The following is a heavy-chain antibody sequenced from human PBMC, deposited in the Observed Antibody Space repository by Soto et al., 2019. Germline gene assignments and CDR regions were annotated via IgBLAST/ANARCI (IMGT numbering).Heavy chain of an antibody. CDR3: ARVPRSGRIFGEGAYSYSHMDV. J-gene: IGHJ6*03. V-gene: IGHV1-18*01. D-gene: IGHD3-3*01. Sequence: QVQLVQSGPEVKQPGASVKVSCKTSGYTFTNYGISWVRQAPGQGLEWLGWISSYNNFTNYAQRFQGRVTMTTDTSTNTAYMELRSLRSDDTAVYYCARVPRSGRIFGEGAYSYSHMDVWGEGTTVTVSS. CDR1: GYTFTNYG. CDR2: ISSYNNFT.